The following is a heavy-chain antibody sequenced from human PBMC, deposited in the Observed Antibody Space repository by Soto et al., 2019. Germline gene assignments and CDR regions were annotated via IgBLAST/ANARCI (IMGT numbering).Heavy chain of an antibody. CDR3: SNTYYGDDGGDY. CDR1: GFRFSDSG. V-gene: IGHV3-30*18. CDR2: ISYDGNHK. Sequence: QVQLVESGGGVVQPGRSLRLSCAASGFRFSDSGMHWIRQAPGKGLEWAAFISYDGNHKFYAESVKGRFTISRDNFKNTVYLQMNSLRSEDTALYYCSNTYYGDDGGDYGGQGTLVPVSS. D-gene: IGHD4-17*01. J-gene: IGHJ4*02.